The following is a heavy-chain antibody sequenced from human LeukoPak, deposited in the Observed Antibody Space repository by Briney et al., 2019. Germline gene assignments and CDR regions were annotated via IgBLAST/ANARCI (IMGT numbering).Heavy chain of an antibody. V-gene: IGHV3-48*04. Sequence: GGSLRLSCAASGFTFSSYGMTWVRQAPGKGLEWVSYISSSGSTIYYADSVKGRFTISRDNAKNSLYLQMNSLRAEDTAVYYCARSGGWDSRGWLDPWGQGTLVTVSS. D-gene: IGHD1-26*01. CDR2: ISSSGSTI. CDR3: ARSGGWDSRGWLDP. J-gene: IGHJ5*02. CDR1: GFTFSSYG.